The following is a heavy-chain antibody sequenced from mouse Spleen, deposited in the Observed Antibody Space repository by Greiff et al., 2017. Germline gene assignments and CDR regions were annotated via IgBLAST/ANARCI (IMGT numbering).Heavy chain of an antibody. CDR2: IWGDGST. D-gene: IGHD2-1*01. Sequence: VQGVESGPGLVAPSQSLSITCTVSGFSLTGYGVNWVRQPPGKGLEWLGMIWGDGSTDYNSALKSRLSISKDNSKSQVFLKMNSLQTDDTARYYCARALYYGNYYAMDYWGQGTSVTVSS. J-gene: IGHJ4*01. V-gene: IGHV2-6-7*01. CDR1: GFSLTGYG. CDR3: ARALYYGNYYAMDY.